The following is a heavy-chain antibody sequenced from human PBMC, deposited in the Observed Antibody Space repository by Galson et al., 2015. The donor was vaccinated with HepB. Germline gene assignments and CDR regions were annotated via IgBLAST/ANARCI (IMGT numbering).Heavy chain of an antibody. CDR3: AREWELSYSAFDI. CDR1: GFTFSSYA. CDR2: ISYDGSNK. D-gene: IGHD1-26*01. Sequence: SLRLSCAASGFTFSSYAMHWVRQAPGEGLEWVAVISYDGSNKYYADSVKGRFTISRDNSKNTLYLQMNSLRAEDTAVYYCAREWELSYSAFDIWGQGTMVTVSS. V-gene: IGHV3-30-3*01. J-gene: IGHJ3*02.